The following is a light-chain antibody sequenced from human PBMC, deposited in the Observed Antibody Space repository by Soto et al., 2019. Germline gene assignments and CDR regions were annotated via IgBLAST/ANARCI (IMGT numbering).Light chain of an antibody. V-gene: IGKV3-15*01. Sequence: EIVMTQSPGTLSLSPGERATLSCRASQSVSSNLAWYQQIPGQAPRLLIYGASTRATGIPARFSGSGSGTEFTLAISSLQSEDFAVYYCQQCNDWPQTFGLGTKVDIK. J-gene: IGKJ1*01. CDR2: GAS. CDR1: QSVSSN. CDR3: QQCNDWPQT.